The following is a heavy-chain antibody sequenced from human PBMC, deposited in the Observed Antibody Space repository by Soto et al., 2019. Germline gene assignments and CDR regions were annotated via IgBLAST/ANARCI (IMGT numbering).Heavy chain of an antibody. D-gene: IGHD3-22*01. CDR1: GITFSNYW. CDR2: ISYDGSNK. J-gene: IGHJ4*02. CDR3: ARETNYYDSSGYPAGLDY. Sequence: PGGSLRLSCAASGITFSNYWMTWVRQAPGKGLEWVAVISYDGSNKYYADSVKGRFTISRDNSKNTLYLQMNSLRAEDTAVYYCARETNYYDSSGYPAGLDYWGQGTLVTVSS. V-gene: IGHV3-30*03.